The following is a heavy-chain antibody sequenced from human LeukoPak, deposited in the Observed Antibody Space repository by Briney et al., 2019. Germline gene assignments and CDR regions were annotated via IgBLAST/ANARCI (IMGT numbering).Heavy chain of an antibody. CDR1: GYTFTGYH. CDR3: ARDYCSSTSCPFDY. D-gene: IGHD2-2*01. J-gene: IGHJ4*02. CDR2: INPNSGDT. Sequence: VKVSCKASGYTFTGYHTHWVRQAPGQGLEWVGRINPNSGDTNYAQKFQGRVTMTRDTSISTAYMELSRLRSDDTAVYYCARDYCSSTSCPFDYWGQGTLVTVSS. V-gene: IGHV1-2*06.